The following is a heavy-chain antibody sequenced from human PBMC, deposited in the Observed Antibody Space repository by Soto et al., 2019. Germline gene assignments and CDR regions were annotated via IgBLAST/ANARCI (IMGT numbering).Heavy chain of an antibody. J-gene: IGHJ4*02. Sequence: QVHLQESGPGLIKPSETLSLTCSVSGASVTSDSYHWTWIRQPPGKGLEWIGQTGSTNYNPSLKSRITISVGTSKYQFSLNLDSVTAADTAIYYCAIYKAGAGGNGFWGQGTLVIVSS. D-gene: IGHD6-19*01. V-gene: IGHV4-61*01. CDR2: QTGST. CDR1: GASVTSDSYH. CDR3: AIYKAGAGGNGF.